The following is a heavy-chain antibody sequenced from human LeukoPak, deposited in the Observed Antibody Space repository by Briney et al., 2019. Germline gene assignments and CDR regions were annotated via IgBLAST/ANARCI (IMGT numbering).Heavy chain of an antibody. V-gene: IGHV1-18*01. J-gene: IGHJ4*02. CDR2: SAYNGNT. D-gene: IGHD2-15*01. CDR3: ARIHCSGGSCYPDFDY. Sequence: SAYNGNTNYAQKLQGRVTMTTDTSTSTAYMELRSLRSDDTAVYYCARIHCSGGSCYPDFDYWGQGTLVTVSS.